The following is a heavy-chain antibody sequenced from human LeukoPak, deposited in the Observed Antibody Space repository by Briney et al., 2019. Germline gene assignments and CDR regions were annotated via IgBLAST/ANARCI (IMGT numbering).Heavy chain of an antibody. CDR2: IYYSGST. Sequence: PSETLSLTCPVSGGSISSGDYYWSWIRQPPGKGLEWIGYIYYSGSTYYNPSLKSRVTISVDTSKNQFSLKLSSVTAADTAVYYCARASGDYYDSSVPSEFDYWGQGTLVTVSS. D-gene: IGHD3-22*01. J-gene: IGHJ4*02. V-gene: IGHV4-30-4*01. CDR1: GGSISSGDYY. CDR3: ARASGDYYDSSVPSEFDY.